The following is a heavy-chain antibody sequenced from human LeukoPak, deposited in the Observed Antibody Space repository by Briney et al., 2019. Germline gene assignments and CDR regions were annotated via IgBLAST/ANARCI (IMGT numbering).Heavy chain of an antibody. J-gene: IGHJ3*02. CDR1: GFTVSSNY. D-gene: IGHD1-26*01. V-gene: IGHV3-66*01. CDR2: IYSGGST. CDR3: ASPNEYSGSYYSDAFDI. Sequence: AGGSLRLSCAASGFTVSSNYMSWVRQAPGKGLEWVSVIYSGGSTYYAGSVKGRFTISRDNSKNTLYLQMNSLRAEDTAVYYCASPNEYSGSYYSDAFDIWGQGTMVTVSS.